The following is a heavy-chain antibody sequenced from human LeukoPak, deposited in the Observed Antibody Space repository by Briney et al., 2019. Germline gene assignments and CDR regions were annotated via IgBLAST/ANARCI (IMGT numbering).Heavy chain of an antibody. CDR2: ISWTSGNI. D-gene: IGHD3-9*01. CDR3: AKTRGPKRYEDFDY. Sequence: GGSLRLSCTASGFTFDDYAMHWVRQAPGKGLDGVSGISWTSGNIGYADSVEGRFTVARDNAKNSLYLQRNSLRAEDTALYYCAKTRGPKRYEDFDYWGQGTLVTVSS. CDR1: GFTFDDYA. J-gene: IGHJ4*02. V-gene: IGHV3-9*01.